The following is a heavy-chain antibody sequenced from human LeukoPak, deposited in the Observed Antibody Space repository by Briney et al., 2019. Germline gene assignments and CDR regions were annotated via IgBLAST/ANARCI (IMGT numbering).Heavy chain of an antibody. CDR2: ISSSSYI. D-gene: IGHD1-26*01. CDR3: ARDKIVGATHFDY. V-gene: IGHV3-21*01. J-gene: IGHJ4*02. Sequence: GGSLRLSCAASGFSLSSYSMNWVRQAPGKGLEWVSSISSSSYIYYADSVKGRFTLSRDNAKKSLHLQMNSLRAEDTAVYYCARDKIVGATHFDYWGQGTLVTVSS. CDR1: GFSLSSYS.